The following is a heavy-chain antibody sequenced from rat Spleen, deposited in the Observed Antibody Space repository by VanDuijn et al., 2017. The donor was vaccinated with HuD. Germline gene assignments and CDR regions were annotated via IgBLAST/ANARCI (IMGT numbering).Heavy chain of an antibody. V-gene: IGHV5-62*01. Sequence: VQLAESGGGLVQPGRSLKLSCAASGFTFSDYGMHWIRQAPGKGLDWVAYISSSSGTVYADAVKGRFTISRDNAKNTLYLQLNSLKSEDTAIYYCARSFGYPGPGDYWGQGVMVTVSS. CDR3: ARSFGYPGPGDY. CDR1: GFTFSDYG. CDR2: ISSSSGT. J-gene: IGHJ2*01. D-gene: IGHD1-4*01.